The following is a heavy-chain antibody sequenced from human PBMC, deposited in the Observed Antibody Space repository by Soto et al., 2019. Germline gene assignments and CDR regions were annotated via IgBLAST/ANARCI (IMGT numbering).Heavy chain of an antibody. V-gene: IGHV3-30*18. Sequence: QVQLVESGGGVVQPGRSLRLSCAASGFTFSSYGMHWVRQAPGKGLEWVAVISYDGSNKYYADSVKGRFTISRDNSQNTLYLQMNSLRAEDTAVYYCAKDPDRIRFDYYGSGSYFRGFGYYYGMDVWGQGTTVTVSS. CDR1: GFTFSSYG. CDR2: ISYDGSNK. CDR3: AKDPDRIRFDYYGSGSYFRGFGYYYGMDV. D-gene: IGHD3-10*01. J-gene: IGHJ6*02.